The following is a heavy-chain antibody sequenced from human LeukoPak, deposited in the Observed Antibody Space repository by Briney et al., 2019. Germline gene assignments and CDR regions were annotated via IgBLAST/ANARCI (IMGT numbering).Heavy chain of an antibody. CDR2: LGTAGDT. D-gene: IGHD2-8*01. CDR3: AKLMRHMREDVYDI. CDR1: GFILSNYA. J-gene: IGHJ3*02. Sequence: GGSLRLSCAASGFILSNYAMHWVRHPAGKGLEWVSALGTAGDTFYPGSVKGRFTISRDNAKKSLFLQMSSLRAEDTAIYYCAKLMRHMREDVYDIWGQGTKVTVSS. V-gene: IGHV3-13*01.